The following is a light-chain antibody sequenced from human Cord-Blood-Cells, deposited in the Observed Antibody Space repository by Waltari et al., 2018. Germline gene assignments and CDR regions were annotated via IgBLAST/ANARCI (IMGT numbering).Light chain of an antibody. Sequence: EIVLTHSPATLSLSPGERATLSCRASQSVSSYLAWYQQKPGQAPRLLIYDASNRATGIPARFSGSGSGTEFTLTISSLEPEDFAVYYCQQRSNWPITFGQGTRLEIK. CDR3: QQRSNWPIT. CDR2: DAS. J-gene: IGKJ5*01. CDR1: QSVSSY. V-gene: IGKV3-11*01.